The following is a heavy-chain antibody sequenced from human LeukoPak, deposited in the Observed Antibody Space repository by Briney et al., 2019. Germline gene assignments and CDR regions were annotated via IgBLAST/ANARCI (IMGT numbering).Heavy chain of an antibody. CDR2: ISSSSSTI. Sequence: GGSLRLSCAASGFTFSSYSMNWVRQAPGKGLEWVSYISSSSSTIYYADSVKGRFTISRDNSKNTLYLQMSSLRAEDTAVYYCARDPNGDYIGAFEIWGQGTMVTVSS. CDR1: GFTFSSYS. V-gene: IGHV3-48*01. D-gene: IGHD4-17*01. CDR3: ARDPNGDYIGAFEI. J-gene: IGHJ3*02.